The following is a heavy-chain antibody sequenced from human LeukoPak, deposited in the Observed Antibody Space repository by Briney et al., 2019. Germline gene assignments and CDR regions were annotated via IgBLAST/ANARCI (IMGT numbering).Heavy chain of an antibody. CDR2: IYYSGST. V-gene: IGHV4-59*01. D-gene: IGHD3-10*01. CDR1: GGSISTYY. CDR3: ARDRSGMDWFDP. J-gene: IGHJ5*02. Sequence: PSETLSLTCTVSGGSISTYYWSWIRQPPGKGLEWIGNIYYSGSTNYKPSLTSRVTISVDTSKNQFSLKLSSVTAADTAVYYCARDRSGMDWFDPWGQGTLVTVSS.